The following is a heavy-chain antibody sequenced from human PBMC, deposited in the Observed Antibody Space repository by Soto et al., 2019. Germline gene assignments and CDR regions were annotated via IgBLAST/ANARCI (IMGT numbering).Heavy chain of an antibody. Sequence: PSETLSLTCAVSGASVSSTYWWSWVRQPPGKGPEWIGEINHRGSANYNPNLKSQVTITVDISKSQFSLRLTSVTAADTAVYYCARYNAASGTYYFDFWGQGALVTVSS. D-gene: IGHD6-13*01. CDR1: GASVSSTYW. CDR2: INHRGSA. V-gene: IGHV4-4*02. CDR3: ARYNAASGTYYFDF. J-gene: IGHJ4*02.